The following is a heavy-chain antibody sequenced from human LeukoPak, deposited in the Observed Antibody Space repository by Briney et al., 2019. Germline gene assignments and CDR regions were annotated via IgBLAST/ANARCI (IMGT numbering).Heavy chain of an antibody. CDR1: GFTFSSYA. J-gene: IGHJ4*02. CDR2: ISGSGGST. Sequence: QTGGSLRLSCAASGFTFSSYAMSWVRQAPGKGLEWVSAISGSGGSTYYADSVKGRFTISRDNSKNTLYLQMNSLRAEDTAVYYCAKVLHGPDYYDGSGWFDYWGQGTLVTVSS. V-gene: IGHV3-23*01. CDR3: AKVLHGPDYYDGSGWFDY. D-gene: IGHD3-22*01.